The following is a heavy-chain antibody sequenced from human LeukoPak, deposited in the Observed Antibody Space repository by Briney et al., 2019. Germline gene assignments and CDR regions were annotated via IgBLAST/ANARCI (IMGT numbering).Heavy chain of an antibody. J-gene: IGHJ4*02. CDR2: INHSGST. Sequence: PSQTLSLTCTVSGGSISSGDYYWSWIRQPPGKGLEWIGEINHSGSTNYSPSLQSRVTISVDTSKNQFSLKLSSVTAADTAVYYCARGVYCSGGNCYLPLDSWGQGTLVTVSS. V-gene: IGHV4-30-4*08. D-gene: IGHD2-15*01. CDR1: GGSISSGDYY. CDR3: ARGVYCSGGNCYLPLDS.